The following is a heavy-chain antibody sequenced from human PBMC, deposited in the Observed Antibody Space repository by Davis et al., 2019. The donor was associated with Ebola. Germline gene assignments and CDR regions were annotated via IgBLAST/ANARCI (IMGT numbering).Heavy chain of an antibody. J-gene: IGHJ4*02. CDR2: IKPSGGST. CDR3: AREEWEVRRVDFDD. Sequence: ASVKVSCKASGYTFTSYYMHWVRQAPGQGLEWMGIIKPSGGSTIYAQNFQGRVTLTRDTSTSTAYMELSSLRPEDTAVYYCAREEWEVRRVDFDDWGQGTLVTVSS. CDR1: GYTFTSYY. V-gene: IGHV1-46*01. D-gene: IGHD1-26*01.